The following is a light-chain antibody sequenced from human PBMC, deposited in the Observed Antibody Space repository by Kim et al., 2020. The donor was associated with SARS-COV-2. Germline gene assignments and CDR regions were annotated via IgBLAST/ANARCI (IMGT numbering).Light chain of an antibody. V-gene: IGLV6-57*02. CDR2: EDN. CDR3: QSYDSSKAV. CDR1: SGSIASNY. Sequence: NFMLTQPHSVSESPGKTVTISCTGSSGSIASNYVQWYQQRPGSAPTTVIYEDNQRPSGVPDRFSGSIDSSSNSVSLTISGLKTEDEADYYCQSYDSSKAVFGGGTQLTVL. J-gene: IGLJ2*01.